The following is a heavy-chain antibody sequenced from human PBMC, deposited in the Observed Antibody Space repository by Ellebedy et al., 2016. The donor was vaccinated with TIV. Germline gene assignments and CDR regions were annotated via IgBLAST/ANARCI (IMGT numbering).Heavy chain of an antibody. CDR1: GGTFSSYA. J-gene: IGHJ6*02. D-gene: IGHD1-1*01. Sequence: AASVKVSCKASGGTFSSYAISWVRQAPGQGLEWMGGIIPIFGTANYAQKFQGRVTITADESTSTAYMELSSLRSEDTAVYYCAMEEDLYGMDVWGQGTTVTVSS. CDR3: AMEEDLYGMDV. CDR2: IIPIFGTA. V-gene: IGHV1-69*13.